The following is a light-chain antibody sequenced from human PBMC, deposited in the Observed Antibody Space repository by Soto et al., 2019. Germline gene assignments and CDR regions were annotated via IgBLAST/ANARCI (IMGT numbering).Light chain of an antibody. CDR1: QTISSW. V-gene: IGKV1-5*03. CDR3: QHYNIYSEA. J-gene: IGKJ1*01. CDR2: KAS. Sequence: DIQMTQTPSTLSGSVGDRVTITCRASQTISSWLAWYQQKPGKAPKLLIYKASTLKSGVPSRFSGSGSGTDFTLTISSLQPDDFATYAGQHYNIYSEAFGQGTKVELK.